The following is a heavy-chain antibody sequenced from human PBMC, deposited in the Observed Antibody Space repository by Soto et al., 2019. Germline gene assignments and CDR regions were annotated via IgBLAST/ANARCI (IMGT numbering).Heavy chain of an antibody. CDR2: IIPILGIA. CDR1: GGTFGSYT. Sequence: QVQLVQSGAEVKKRGSSVKVSCKASGGTFGSYTISWVRQAPGQGLEWMGRIIPILGIANYAQKFQGRVTITADKSTSTAYMELSSLRSEDTAVYYCARGNDYYDSSGYEAVFDYWGQGTQVTVSS. D-gene: IGHD3-22*01. J-gene: IGHJ4*02. CDR3: ARGNDYYDSSGYEAVFDY. V-gene: IGHV1-69*02.